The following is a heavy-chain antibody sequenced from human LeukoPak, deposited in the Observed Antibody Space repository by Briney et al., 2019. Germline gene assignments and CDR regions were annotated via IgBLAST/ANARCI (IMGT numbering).Heavy chain of an antibody. Sequence: ASVKVSCKASGYTFTCYYMHWVRQAPGQGLEWMGWINPNSGGTNYAQKFQGRVTMTRDTSISTAYMELSRLRSDDTAVYYCASNINFWSGYSTQLYYFDYWGQGTLVTVSS. CDR2: INPNSGGT. CDR1: GYTFTCYY. CDR3: ASNINFWSGYSTQLYYFDY. D-gene: IGHD3-3*01. V-gene: IGHV1-2*02. J-gene: IGHJ4*02.